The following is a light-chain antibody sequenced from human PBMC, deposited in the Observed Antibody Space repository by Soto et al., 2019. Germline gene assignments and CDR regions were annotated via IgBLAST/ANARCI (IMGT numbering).Light chain of an antibody. CDR3: QSYDSGLSAYV. CDR2: ANT. CDR1: SSNIGAGYD. J-gene: IGLJ1*01. V-gene: IGLV1-40*01. Sequence: QSVLTQPPSVSGAPGQRVTISCTGSSSNIGAGYDVHWYQQLPGTAPKLLICANTNRPSGVPDRFSGSKSGTSASLAIIGLQPEDEADYYCQSYDSGLSAYVFGTGTKLTVL.